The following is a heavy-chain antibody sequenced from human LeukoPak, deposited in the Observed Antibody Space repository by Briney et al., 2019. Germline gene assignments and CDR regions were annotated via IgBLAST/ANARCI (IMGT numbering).Heavy chain of an antibody. Sequence: PSETLSLTCTVSGGSISSSSYYWGWIRQPPGKGLEWIGSIYYSGSTYYNPSLKSRVTISVDTSKNQFSLKLSSVTAADTAVYYCARTIRDFWSGYFDYWGQGTLVTASS. CDR1: GGSISSSSYY. CDR3: ARTIRDFWSGYFDY. CDR2: IYYSGST. J-gene: IGHJ4*02. D-gene: IGHD3-3*01. V-gene: IGHV4-39*01.